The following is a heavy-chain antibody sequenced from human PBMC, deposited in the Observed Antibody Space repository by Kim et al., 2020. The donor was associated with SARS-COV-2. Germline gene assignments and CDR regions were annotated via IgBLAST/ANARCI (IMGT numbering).Heavy chain of an antibody. J-gene: IGHJ5*02. V-gene: IGHV5-10-1*01. CDR1: GYSFTSYW. D-gene: IGHD2-15*01. CDR2: IDPSDSYT. CDR3: ARLYCSAGSCYDNWFDP. Sequence: GESLKISCKGSGYSFTSYWISWVRQMPGKGLEWMGRIDPSDSYTNYSPSFQGHVTISADKSISTAYLQWSSLKASDTAMYYCARLYCSAGSCYDNWFDPWGQGTLVTVSS.